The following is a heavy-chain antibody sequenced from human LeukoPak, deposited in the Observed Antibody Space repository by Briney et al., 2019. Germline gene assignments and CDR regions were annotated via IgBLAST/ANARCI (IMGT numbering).Heavy chain of an antibody. D-gene: IGHD3-22*01. J-gene: IGHJ4*02. CDR2: INPNSGGT. CDR3: ARESAVVVISY. V-gene: IGHV1-2*02. CDR1: GYTFTGYY. Sequence: GASVKVSCKDSGYTFTGYYMHWVRQAPGQGLEWMGWINPNSGGTNYAQKFQGRVTMTRDTSISTAYMELGRLRSDDTAVYYCARESAVVVISYWGQGTLVTVSS.